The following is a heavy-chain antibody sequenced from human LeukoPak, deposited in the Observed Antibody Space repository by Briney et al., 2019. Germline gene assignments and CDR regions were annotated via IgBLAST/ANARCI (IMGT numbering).Heavy chain of an antibody. J-gene: IGHJ4*02. CDR3: AREVGVINLDY. Sequence: ASVKVSCKASGYTFTSYYMHWVRQAPGQGLEWMGIINPSGGSTSYAQKFQGRVTMTRDTSTSTVYMVLSSLRSEDTAVYYCAREVGVINLDYWGQGTQVTVSS. CDR1: GYTFTSYY. D-gene: IGHD3-22*01. CDR2: INPSGGST. V-gene: IGHV1-46*01.